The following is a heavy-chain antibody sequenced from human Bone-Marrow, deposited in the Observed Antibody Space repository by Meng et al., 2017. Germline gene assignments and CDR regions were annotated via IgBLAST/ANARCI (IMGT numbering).Heavy chain of an antibody. J-gene: IGHJ6*02. CDR3: ARARDRDSSGYYYVVYYYVMDV. D-gene: IGHD3-22*01. CDR1: GYTFTGYY. Sequence: VSVKVSRMASGYTFTGYYMHWVRQAPGQGLEWMGRSNLNSGSTNYAQKFQGRVTMTRDTSISTAYMELSRLRSDDTAVYYCARARDRDSSGYYYVVYYYVMDVWGQGTTVTVSS. V-gene: IGHV1-2*06. CDR2: SNLNSGST.